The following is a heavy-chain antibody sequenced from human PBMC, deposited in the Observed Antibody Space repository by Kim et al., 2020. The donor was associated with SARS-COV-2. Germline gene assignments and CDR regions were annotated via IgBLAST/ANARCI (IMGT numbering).Heavy chain of an antibody. V-gene: IGHV1-24*01. D-gene: IGHD1-26*01. CDR3: ATGAPIVGDPLGY. J-gene: IGHJ4*02. Sequence: YAKKFQGRVTMTEDTSTDTAYMELSSLRSEDTAVYYCATGAPIVGDPLGYWGQGTLVTVSS.